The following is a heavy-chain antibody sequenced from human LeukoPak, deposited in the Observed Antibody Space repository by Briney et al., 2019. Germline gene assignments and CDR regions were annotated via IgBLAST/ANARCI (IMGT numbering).Heavy chain of an antibody. J-gene: IGHJ4*02. Sequence: SQTLSLTCAISGDSVTSGIWNWIRQSPSRGLEWLGRTYHWSKWFNDYAVSVESRMTINTDTSGNQFSLQLTSVTPEDTAVYYCARDLHGSRGEFDYWGQGTLVTVSS. CDR3: ARDLHGSRGEFDY. CDR2: TYHWSKWFN. V-gene: IGHV6-1*01. D-gene: IGHD3-16*01. CDR1: GDSVTSGI.